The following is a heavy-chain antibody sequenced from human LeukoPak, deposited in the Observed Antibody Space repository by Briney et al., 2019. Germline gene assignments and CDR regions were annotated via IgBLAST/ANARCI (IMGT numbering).Heavy chain of an antibody. D-gene: IGHD6-19*01. CDR3: ARHAPGDWYSDN. V-gene: IGHV4-61*05. CDR1: GGPIRSSSYY. CDR2: IYYSGST. J-gene: IGHJ4*02. Sequence: PSETLSLTCTVSGGPIRSSSYYWGWIRQPPGKGLEWIGYIYYSGSTNYSPSLKSRVTISVDTSKNQFSLKLRSVTAADTAVYYCARHAPGDWYSDNWGQGTLVTVSS.